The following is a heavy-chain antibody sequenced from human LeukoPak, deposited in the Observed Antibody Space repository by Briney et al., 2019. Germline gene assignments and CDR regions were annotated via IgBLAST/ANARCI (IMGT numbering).Heavy chain of an antibody. CDR3: AKVGSIAADFDY. Sequence: GASLRLSRAASGFTFSSYAMSWVRQAPGKGLEWVSAISGSGGSTYYADSVKGRFTISRDNSKNTLYLQMNSLRAEDTAVYYCAKVGSIAADFDYWGQGTLVTVSS. V-gene: IGHV3-23*01. D-gene: IGHD6-6*01. J-gene: IGHJ4*02. CDR2: ISGSGGST. CDR1: GFTFSSYA.